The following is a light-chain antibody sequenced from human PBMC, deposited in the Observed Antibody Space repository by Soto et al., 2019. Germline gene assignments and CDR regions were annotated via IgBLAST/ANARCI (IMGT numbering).Light chain of an antibody. Sequence: QSVLTQPASVSGSPGQSSTISCTGTSSDVGGYNYVSWYQQHPGKAPKLMIYDVSNRPSGVSNRFSGSKSGNTASLTISGLQAEDEADYYCSSYTSSIPYVFGTGTKVTVL. V-gene: IGLV2-14*01. CDR2: DVS. J-gene: IGLJ1*01. CDR1: SSDVGGYNY. CDR3: SSYTSSIPYV.